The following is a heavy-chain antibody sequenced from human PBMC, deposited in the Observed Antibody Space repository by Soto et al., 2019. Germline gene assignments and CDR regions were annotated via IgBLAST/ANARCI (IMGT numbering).Heavy chain of an antibody. D-gene: IGHD6-25*01. J-gene: IGHJ4*02. Sequence: QVQFVQSGAEVKQPGASVKVSCKASGYTFINYALHWVRQAPGQSLEWMGWIHAGSGDSKSSQKFQERVTFTRDTSXNXXYMELSSLISEDTAVYYCAKKCGFSGVDHAEYFDFWGQGTLVTVSS. CDR3: AKKCGFSGVDHAEYFDF. CDR1: GYTFINYA. V-gene: IGHV1-3*01. CDR2: IHAGSGDS.